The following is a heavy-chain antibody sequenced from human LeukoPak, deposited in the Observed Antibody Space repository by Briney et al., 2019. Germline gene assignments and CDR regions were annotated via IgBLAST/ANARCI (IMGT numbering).Heavy chain of an antibody. CDR2: ISSSSSYI. CDR1: GFTFSSYS. D-gene: IGHD6-13*01. J-gene: IGHJ4*02. V-gene: IGHV3-21*01. Sequence: GGSLRLSCAASGFTFSSYSMNWVRQAPGKGLEWVSSISSSSSYIYCADSVKGRFTISRDNAKNSLYLQMNSLRAEDTAVYYCARVWGIAAAGKYYFDYWGQGTLVTVSS. CDR3: ARVWGIAAAGKYYFDY.